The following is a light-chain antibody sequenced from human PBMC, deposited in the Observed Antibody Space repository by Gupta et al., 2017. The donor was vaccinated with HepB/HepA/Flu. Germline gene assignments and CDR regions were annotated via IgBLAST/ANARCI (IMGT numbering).Light chain of an antibody. Sequence: EIVLTQSPATLSLSPGERATLSCRDSQSVSSYLAWYQQKPGQAPRLLIYDASHRATGIPARFSGSGSGTDFTLTISSLEPEDFAVYYCQQRSNWPLTFGHGTKVDIK. CDR3: QQRSNWPLT. CDR1: QSVSSY. J-gene: IGKJ3*01. CDR2: DAS. V-gene: IGKV3-11*01.